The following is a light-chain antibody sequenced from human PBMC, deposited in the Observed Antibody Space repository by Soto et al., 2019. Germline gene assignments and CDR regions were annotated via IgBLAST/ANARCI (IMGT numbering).Light chain of an antibody. CDR3: QQRSNWPPYT. Sequence: EIVLTQSPATLSLSPGERATLSCRASQSVSSYLAWYQQKPGQAPRLLIYDASNRATGIPARFSGSGSGTDFTLTISSLKPEDFAVYYFQQRSNWPPYTFGQGTKLEIK. J-gene: IGKJ2*01. CDR1: QSVSSY. CDR2: DAS. V-gene: IGKV3-11*01.